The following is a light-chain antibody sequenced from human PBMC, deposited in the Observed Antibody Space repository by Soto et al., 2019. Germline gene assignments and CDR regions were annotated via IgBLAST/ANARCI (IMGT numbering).Light chain of an antibody. J-gene: IGKJ1*01. CDR1: QSIGGN. CDR3: QQYNNWPPTWT. CDR2: GAS. V-gene: IGKV3-15*01. Sequence: EIVLTQSPGTLSLSPGEGATLSCRASQSIGGNLAWYQQKPGQAPRLLIYGASTRATGIPARFSGSGSGTEFTLTISSLQSEDFAVYYCQQYNNWPPTWTFGQGTKVDIK.